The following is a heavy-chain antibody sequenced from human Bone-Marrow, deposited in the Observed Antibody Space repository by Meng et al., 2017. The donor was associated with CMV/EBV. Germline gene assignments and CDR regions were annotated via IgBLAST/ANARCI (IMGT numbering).Heavy chain of an antibody. CDR2: ISSSSDAI. D-gene: IGHD6-6*01. J-gene: IGHJ4*02. CDR1: GFTFSSYS. V-gene: IGHV3-48*04. Sequence: GGSLRLSCAVSGFTFSSYSMNWVRQAPGKGLEWVSYISSSSDAIYYADSVKGRFTISRDNAKNSLYLQMISLRAEDAAVYYCARDIAARGPYYFDYWGQGTLVTVSS. CDR3: ARDIAARGPYYFDY.